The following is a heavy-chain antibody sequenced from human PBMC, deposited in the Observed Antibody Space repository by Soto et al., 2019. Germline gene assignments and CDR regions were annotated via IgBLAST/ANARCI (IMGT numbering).Heavy chain of an antibody. CDR3: ARCSLVVVPAPGFDP. V-gene: IGHV4-30-4*01. J-gene: IGHJ5*02. D-gene: IGHD2-2*01. CDR2: IFYSGST. CDR1: GGSISGDYY. Sequence: PSETLSLTCTVSGGSISGDYYWTWIRQPPGKGLEWIGYIFYSGSTYYNPSLKSRVTISVDTSKNQFSLKLSSVSAADTALYYCARCSLVVVPAPGFDPWGRGTLVTVSS.